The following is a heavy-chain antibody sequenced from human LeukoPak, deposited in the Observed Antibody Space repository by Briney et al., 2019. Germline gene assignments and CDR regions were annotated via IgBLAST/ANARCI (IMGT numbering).Heavy chain of an antibody. CDR2: ISSSSNYI. V-gene: IGHV3-21*06. Sequence: PGGSLRLSCAASGFTFSSYSVNWVRQAPGKGLEWVSSISSSSNYIYYADSVKGRFTISRDNAKNSLYLQMNSLRGEDTAVYYCARDGTSYKDYFRLRAFDIWGQGTMVTVSS. D-gene: IGHD2/OR15-2a*01. CDR1: GFTFSSYS. CDR3: ARDGTSYKDYFRLRAFDI. J-gene: IGHJ3*02.